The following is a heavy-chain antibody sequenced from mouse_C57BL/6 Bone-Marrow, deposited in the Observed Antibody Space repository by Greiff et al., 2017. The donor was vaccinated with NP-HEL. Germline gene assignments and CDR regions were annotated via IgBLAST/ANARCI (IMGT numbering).Heavy chain of an antibody. CDR3: ARESVTDYFDY. V-gene: IGHV1-52*01. CDR2: IDPSDSET. J-gene: IGHJ2*01. CDR1: GYTFTSYW. D-gene: IGHD2-1*01. Sequence: VQLQQSGAELVRPGSSVKLSCKASGYTFTSYWMHWVKQRPIQGLEWIGNIDPSDSETHYNQKFKDKATLTVDKSSSTAYMQLSSLTSEDSAVYYCARESVTDYFDYWGQGTTLTVSS.